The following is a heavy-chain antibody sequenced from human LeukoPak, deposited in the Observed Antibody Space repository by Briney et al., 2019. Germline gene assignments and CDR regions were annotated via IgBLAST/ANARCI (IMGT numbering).Heavy chain of an antibody. CDR1: GYALTELS. D-gene: IGHD6-13*01. J-gene: IGHJ4*02. Sequence: ASVKVSCKVSGYALTELSMQWVRQAPGKGLEWMGGFDPEDGETIYAQKFQGRVTMTEDRSTDTAYMELSSLRSEDTAVYYCATAPLAAAGRFDYWGQGTLVTVSS. CDR2: FDPEDGET. V-gene: IGHV1-24*01. CDR3: ATAPLAAAGRFDY.